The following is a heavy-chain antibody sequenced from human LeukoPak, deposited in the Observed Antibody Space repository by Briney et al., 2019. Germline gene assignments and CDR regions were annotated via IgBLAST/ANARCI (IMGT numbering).Heavy chain of an antibody. Sequence: GGSLRLSCAASGFTFSSYGMHWVRQAPGKGLEWVAVISYDGSNKYYADSVKGRFTISRDNSKNTLYLQMNSLRAEDTAVHYCAKEGYDFWSGYYYFDYWGQGTLVTVSS. D-gene: IGHD3-3*01. CDR2: ISYDGSNK. CDR3: AKEGYDFWSGYYYFDY. CDR1: GFTFSSYG. V-gene: IGHV3-30*18. J-gene: IGHJ4*02.